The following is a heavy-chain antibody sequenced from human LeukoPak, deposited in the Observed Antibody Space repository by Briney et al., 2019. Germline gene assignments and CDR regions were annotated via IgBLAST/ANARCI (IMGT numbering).Heavy chain of an antibody. CDR3: ARVYSSGWEEFDY. V-gene: IGHV3-23*01. CDR2: ISGSGGST. Sequence: GGSLRLSCAASGFIVNNKYMTWVRQAPGKGLEWVSAISGSGGSTYYADSVKGRFTISRDSSKNTLYLQMNSLRAEDTAVYYCARVYSSGWEEFDYWGQGTLVTVSS. CDR1: GFIVNNKY. D-gene: IGHD6-19*01. J-gene: IGHJ4*02.